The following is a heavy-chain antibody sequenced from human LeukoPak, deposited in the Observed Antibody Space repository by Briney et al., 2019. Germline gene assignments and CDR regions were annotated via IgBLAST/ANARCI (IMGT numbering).Heavy chain of an antibody. CDR1: GFTFSSYA. D-gene: IGHD6-19*01. Sequence: PGGSLRLSCAASGFTFSSYAMSWVRQAPGKGLEWVSAISGSGGSTYYADSVKGRFTISRDNSKNTLYLQMDSLRAEDTAVYYCARDFLLEYSGGGAFDYWGQGTLVTVSS. J-gene: IGHJ4*02. CDR2: ISGSGGST. CDR3: ARDFLLEYSGGGAFDY. V-gene: IGHV3-23*01.